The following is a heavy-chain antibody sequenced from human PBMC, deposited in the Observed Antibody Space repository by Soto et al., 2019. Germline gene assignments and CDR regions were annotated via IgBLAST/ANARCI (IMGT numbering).Heavy chain of an antibody. D-gene: IGHD3-10*01. J-gene: IGHJ5*02. CDR3: AREIDYWGSGSVPDL. Sequence: GGSLRLSCAASGFSFSTYTMHWVRQAPGKGLEWVALILPNGRSIFYTDSVKGRFTISRDNSKNMLYLAMNRLRVEDTALYYCAREIDYWGSGSVPDLWGRGTLVTVSS. V-gene: IGHV3-30*04. CDR1: GFSFSTYT. CDR2: ILPNGRSI.